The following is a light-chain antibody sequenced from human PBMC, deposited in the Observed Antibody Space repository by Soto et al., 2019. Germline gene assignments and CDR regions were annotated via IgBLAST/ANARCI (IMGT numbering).Light chain of an antibody. J-gene: IGLJ2*01. CDR2: GNS. CDR1: SSNIGAGYD. V-gene: IGLV1-40*01. CDR3: QSYDSSLSGPV. Sequence: QTVVTQPPSVSGAPGQRVTISCTGSSSNIGAGYDVHWYQQLPGTAPKLLIYGNSNRPSGVPDRISGSKSGTSASLAITGLQAEDEADYYCQSYDSSLSGPVFGGGTQLTVL.